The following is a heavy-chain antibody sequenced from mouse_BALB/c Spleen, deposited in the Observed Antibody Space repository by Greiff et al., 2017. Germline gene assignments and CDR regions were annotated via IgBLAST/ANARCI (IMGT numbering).Heavy chain of an antibody. CDR3: AREGWLRRFAY. Sequence: EVQLQQSGAELVRPGALVKLSCKASGFNIKDYYMHWVKQRPEQGLEWIGWIDPENGNTIFDPKFQGKANITTDTSSNTAYLQLSSLTSEDTAVYYCAREGWLRRFAYWGQGTLVTVSA. V-gene: IGHV14-1*02. J-gene: IGHJ3*01. D-gene: IGHD2-2*01. CDR2: IDPENGNT. CDR1: GFNIKDYY.